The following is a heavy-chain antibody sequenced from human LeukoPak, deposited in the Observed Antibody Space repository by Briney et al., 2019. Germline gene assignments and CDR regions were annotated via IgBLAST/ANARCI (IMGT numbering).Heavy chain of an antibody. J-gene: IGHJ4*02. CDR1: GFTFNSYS. V-gene: IGHV3-21*01. CDR3: ARERYSRSSPYDF. D-gene: IGHD6-6*01. Sequence: PGGSLRLSCVASGFTFNSYSMNWVRHAPGKGLEWVAAISNSGMYSYHADSVKGRFTISRDNAKNSLYLQMNSLRDEDTAVYYCARERYSRSSPYDFWGQGSLVTVSS. CDR2: ISNSGMYS.